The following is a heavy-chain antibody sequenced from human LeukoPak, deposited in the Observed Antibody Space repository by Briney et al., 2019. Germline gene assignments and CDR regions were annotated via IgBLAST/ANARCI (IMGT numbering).Heavy chain of an antibody. CDR3: AACGGDCYSRADWFDP. V-gene: IGHV1-24*01. CDR1: GYTLTELS. D-gene: IGHD2-21*02. J-gene: IGHJ5*02. CDR2: FDPEDGET. Sequence: ASVKVSCKVSGYTLTELSMHWVRQAPGKGLEWMGGFDPEDGETIYAQKFQGRVTITEDTSTDTVYMELSSLRSEDTAVYYCAACGGDCYSRADWFDPWGQGTLVTVSS.